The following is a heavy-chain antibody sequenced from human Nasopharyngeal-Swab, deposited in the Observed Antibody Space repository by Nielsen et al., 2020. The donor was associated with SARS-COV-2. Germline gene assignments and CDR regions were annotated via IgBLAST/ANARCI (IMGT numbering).Heavy chain of an antibody. V-gene: IGHV3-30*04. Sequence: GESLKISCEASGFTMKTYYMNWVRQTPGKGLEWVASILKDGSKDYYADSVKGRFTISRDNSKNTLYLQMNSLRAEDTAVYYCAKGHGGYYDAFDIWGQGTMVTVSS. CDR2: ILKDGSKD. D-gene: IGHD3-22*01. J-gene: IGHJ3*02. CDR3: AKGHGGYYDAFDI. CDR1: GFTMKTYY.